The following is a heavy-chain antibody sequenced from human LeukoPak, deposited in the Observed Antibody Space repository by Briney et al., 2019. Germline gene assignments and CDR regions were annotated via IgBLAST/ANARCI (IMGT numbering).Heavy chain of an antibody. Sequence: SQTLSLTCTVSGGSISSGSYYWSWIRQPAGKGLEWIGRIYTSGSTNYNPSLKSRVTISVDTSKNQFSLKLSSVTPADTAVYYCARASDYYGSGSYYLPNWFDPWGQGTLVTVSS. V-gene: IGHV4-61*02. J-gene: IGHJ5*02. D-gene: IGHD3-10*01. CDR1: GGSISSGSYY. CDR2: IYTSGST. CDR3: ARASDYYGSGSYYLPNWFDP.